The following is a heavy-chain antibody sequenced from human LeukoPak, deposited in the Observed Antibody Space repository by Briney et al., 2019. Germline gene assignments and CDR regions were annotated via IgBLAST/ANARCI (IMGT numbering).Heavy chain of an antibody. V-gene: IGHV4-39*07. J-gene: IGHJ5*02. CDR2: IYYSGST. CDR3: ARDRAPYGSEPFDP. Sequence: KPSETLSLTCTVSGGSISSSSHYWGWIRQPPGKGLEWIGSIYYSGSTYYNPSLKSRVTISVDTSKNQFSLKLSSVTAADTAVYYCARDRAPYGSEPFDPWGQGTLVTVSS. D-gene: IGHD3-10*01. CDR1: GGSISSSSHY.